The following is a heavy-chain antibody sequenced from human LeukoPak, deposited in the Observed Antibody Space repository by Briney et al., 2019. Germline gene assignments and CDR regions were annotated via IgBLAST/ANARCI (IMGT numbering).Heavy chain of an antibody. J-gene: IGHJ4*02. CDR1: GGSFSGYY. CDR3: TSMVRGVTNFDY. D-gene: IGHD3-10*01. V-gene: IGHV4-34*01. Sequence: PSETLSLTCAVCGGSFSGYYWSWIRQPPGKGLEWIGEINHSGSTNYNPSLKSRVTISVGTSKNQFSLKLSSVTAADTAVYYCTSMVRGVTNFDYWGQGTLVTVSS. CDR2: INHSGST.